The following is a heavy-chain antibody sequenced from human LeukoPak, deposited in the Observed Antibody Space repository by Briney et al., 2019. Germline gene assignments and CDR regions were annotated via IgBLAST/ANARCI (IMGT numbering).Heavy chain of an antibody. D-gene: IGHD2-21*02. Sequence: ASVKVSCKASGYTFASYYMHWVRQAPGQGLEWMGIINPSGGSTSYAQKFQGRVTMTRDTSTSTAYMELSRLRSDDTAVYYCARVRSKVTPDYWGQGTLVTVSS. CDR2: INPSGGST. J-gene: IGHJ4*02. V-gene: IGHV1-46*01. CDR1: GYTFASYY. CDR3: ARVRSKVTPDY.